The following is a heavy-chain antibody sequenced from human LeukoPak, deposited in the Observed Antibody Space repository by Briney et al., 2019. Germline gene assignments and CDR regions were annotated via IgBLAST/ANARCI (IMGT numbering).Heavy chain of an antibody. Sequence: SETLSLTCTVSGGSISSGSYYWSWIRQPAGKGLEWIGRIYTSGSTNYNPSLKSRVTISVDTSKNQFSLKLSAVTAADTAVYYCARGAIYYYDSSGYYYYFDYWGQGTLVTVSS. D-gene: IGHD3-22*01. CDR1: GGSISSGSYY. CDR3: ARGAIYYYDSSGYYYYFDY. J-gene: IGHJ4*02. V-gene: IGHV4-61*02. CDR2: IYTSGST.